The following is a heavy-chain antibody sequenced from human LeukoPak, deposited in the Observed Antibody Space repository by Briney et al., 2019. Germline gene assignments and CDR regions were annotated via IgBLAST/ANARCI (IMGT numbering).Heavy chain of an antibody. J-gene: IGHJ6*03. V-gene: IGHV4-59*01. CDR3: ARDYCSSTSCYYMDV. CDR1: GGSISSYY. Sequence: SETLSITCTVSGGSISSYYWSWIRQPPGKGLEWIGYIYYSGSTNYNPSLKSRVTISVDTSKNLFSLKLSSVTAADTAVYYCARDYCSSTSCYYMDVWGKGTTVTISS. D-gene: IGHD2-2*01. CDR2: IYYSGST.